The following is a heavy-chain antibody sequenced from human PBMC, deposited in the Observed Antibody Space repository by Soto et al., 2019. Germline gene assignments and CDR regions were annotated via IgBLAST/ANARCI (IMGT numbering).Heavy chain of an antibody. D-gene: IGHD3-10*01. V-gene: IGHV3-15*01. CDR2: IKSKTDGGTT. Sequence: GGSLRLSCAASGFTFSNAWMSWVRQAPGKGLEWVGRIKSKTDGGTTDYAAPVKGRFTISRDDSKNTLYLQMNSLKTEDTAVYYCTTIWFGELSIIFYYMDVWGKGTTVTVSS. CDR3: TTIWFGELSIIFYYMDV. J-gene: IGHJ6*03. CDR1: GFTFSNAW.